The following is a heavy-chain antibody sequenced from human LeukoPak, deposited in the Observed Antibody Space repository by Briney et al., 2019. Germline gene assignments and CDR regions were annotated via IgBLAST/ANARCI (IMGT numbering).Heavy chain of an antibody. J-gene: IGHJ4*02. CDR2: ISGNGLGT. CDR1: GFTFSRNA. CDR3: AKDANYLRSSGYLIPIDF. V-gene: IGHV3-23*01. D-gene: IGHD3-22*01. Sequence: GGSLRLSCAASGFTFSRNAMNWVRQAPGKGLKGVAAISGNGLGTYYADSVKGRFNISRDNSRNTLYLQMNSLRIEDTAFYYCAKDANYLRSSGYLIPIDFWGQGTLVTVSS.